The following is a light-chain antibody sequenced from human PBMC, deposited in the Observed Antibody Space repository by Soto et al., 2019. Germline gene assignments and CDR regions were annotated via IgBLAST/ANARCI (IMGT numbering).Light chain of an antibody. CDR1: ISSIAINS. CDR3: ASWDDSLNGPV. CDR2: SSQ. J-gene: IGLJ2*01. Sequence: QSVLTQPPSASGTPGRRLTISCSGSISSIAINSVSWYQKVPGTAPKLLIHSSQQRPSGVPDRFSGSKSGSSASLAISELQSEDEGDYYCASWDDSLNGPVFGGGTKLTVL. V-gene: IGLV1-44*01.